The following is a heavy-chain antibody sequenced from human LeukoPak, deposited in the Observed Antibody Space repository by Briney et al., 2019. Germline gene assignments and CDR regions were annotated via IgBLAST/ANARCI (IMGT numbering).Heavy chain of an antibody. J-gene: IGHJ4*02. Sequence: SETLSLTCTVSGVSISGFYWSWIRQPPGKTLEWIGYVYSNGSPNYNPSLKTRLTISVDTSKNQFSLKLSSVTAADTAVYYCARLVVPAARAFFDYWGQGTLVTVSS. CDR1: GVSISGFY. V-gene: IGHV4-59*08. D-gene: IGHD2-2*01. CDR2: VYSNGSP. CDR3: ARLVVPAARAFFDY.